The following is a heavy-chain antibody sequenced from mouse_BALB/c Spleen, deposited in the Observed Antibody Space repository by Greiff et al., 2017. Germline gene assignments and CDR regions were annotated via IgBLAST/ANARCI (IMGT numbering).Heavy chain of an antibody. V-gene: IGHV1S127*01. J-gene: IGHJ4*01. CDR3: TRESDYDGGDYYAMDY. D-gene: IGHD2-4*01. CDR2: IDPSDSYT. Sequence: QVQLKQPGAELVKPGASVKMSCKASGYTFTSYWMHWVKQRPGQGLEWIGVIDPSDSYTSYNQKFKGKATLTVDTSSSTAYMQLSSLTSEDSAVYYCTRESDYDGGDYYAMDYWGQGTSVTVSS. CDR1: GYTFTSYW.